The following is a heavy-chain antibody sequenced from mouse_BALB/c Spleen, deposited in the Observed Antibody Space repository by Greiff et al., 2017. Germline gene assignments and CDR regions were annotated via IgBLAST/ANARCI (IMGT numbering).Heavy chain of an antibody. J-gene: IGHJ3*01. D-gene: IGHD3-1*01. CDR1: GFNIKDYY. CDR3: ARSGGGEFAY. CDR2: IDPENGNT. V-gene: IGHV14-1*02. Sequence: VQLQQSGAELVRPGALVKLSCKASGFNIKDYYMHWVEQRTEQGLEWIGWIDPENGNTIYDPKFQGKASITADTSSNTAYLQLSSLTSEDTAVYYCARSGGGEFAYWGQGTLVTVSA.